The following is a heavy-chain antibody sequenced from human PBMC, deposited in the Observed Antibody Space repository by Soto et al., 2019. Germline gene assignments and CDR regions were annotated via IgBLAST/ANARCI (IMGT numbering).Heavy chain of an antibody. CDR1: GFTFSSYA. CDR3: AKGRYSSSWTPSLDY. J-gene: IGHJ4*02. Sequence: GGSLRLSCAASGFTFSSYAMSWVRQAPGKGLEWVSAISGSGGSTYYADSVKGRFTISRDNSKNTLYLQMNSLRAEDTAVYYCAKGRYSSSWTPSLDYWGQGTLVTVSS. V-gene: IGHV3-23*01. CDR2: ISGSGGST. D-gene: IGHD6-13*01.